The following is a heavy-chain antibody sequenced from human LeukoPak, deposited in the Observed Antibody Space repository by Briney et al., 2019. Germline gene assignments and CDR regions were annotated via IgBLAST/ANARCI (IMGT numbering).Heavy chain of an antibody. V-gene: IGHV3-30-3*01. J-gene: IGHJ4*02. CDR1: GFTFSSYA. CDR2: ISYDGSNK. CDR3: ARAETYYDIFTGYSTSHYFDY. D-gene: IGHD3-9*01. Sequence: PGGSLRLSCAASGFTFSSYAMHWVRQAPGKGLEWMAVISYDGSNKYYADSVKGRFTISRDNSKNTLYLQMNSLRAEDTAMYYCARAETYYDIFTGYSTSHYFDYWGQGTLVTVSS.